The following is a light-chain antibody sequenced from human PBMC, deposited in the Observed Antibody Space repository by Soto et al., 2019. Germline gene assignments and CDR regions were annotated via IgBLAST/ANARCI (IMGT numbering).Light chain of an antibody. CDR3: QQYRNWPRT. J-gene: IGKJ1*01. CDR2: GAS. CDR1: QSVDIN. Sequence: EIVLTQSPATLSVSPGERVTLSCRASQSVDINLAWYQQKPGQAPRLLIYGASTRATDIPGRFSGRGSGTEFTLTISSLQSEDYAVYYCQQYRNWPRTFGQGTKVDIK. V-gene: IGKV3-15*01.